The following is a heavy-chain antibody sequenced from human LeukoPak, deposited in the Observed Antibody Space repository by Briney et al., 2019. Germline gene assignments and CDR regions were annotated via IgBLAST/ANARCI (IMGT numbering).Heavy chain of an antibody. D-gene: IGHD6-13*01. CDR3: AVLSTGSWQDDY. J-gene: IGHJ4*02. Sequence: GGSLRLSCAASGFTFNRYAMSWVRQAPGKGLEWVSGISGSGATTYYADSVNGRFTISRDNSKNTLYLQMNSLRAEDTAVYYCAVLSTGSWQDDYWGQGTLVTVSS. CDR1: GFTFNRYA. CDR2: ISGSGATT. V-gene: IGHV3-23*01.